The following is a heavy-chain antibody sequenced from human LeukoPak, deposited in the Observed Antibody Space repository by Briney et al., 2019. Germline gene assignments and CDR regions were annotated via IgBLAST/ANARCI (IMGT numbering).Heavy chain of an antibody. CDR1: GGSISSGSYY. J-gene: IGHJ5*02. CDR3: ARERRWLRWNWFDP. Sequence: PSETLSLTCTVSGGSISSGSYYWSWIRQPPGKGLEWIGRIYTSGSTNYNPSLKSRVTISVDTSKNQFSLKLSSVTAADTAVYYCARERRWLRWNWFDPWGQGTLVTVSS. D-gene: IGHD5-12*01. V-gene: IGHV4-61*02. CDR2: IYTSGST.